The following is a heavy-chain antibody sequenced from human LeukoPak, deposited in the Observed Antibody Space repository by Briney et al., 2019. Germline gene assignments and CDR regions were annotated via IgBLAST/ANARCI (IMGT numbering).Heavy chain of an antibody. CDR3: ARDHDDGVVVPAARFDP. J-gene: IGHJ5*02. V-gene: IGHV1-69*13. CDR1: GGTFSSYA. D-gene: IGHD2-2*01. CDR2: IIPIFGTA. Sequence: SVKVSCKASGGTFSSYAISWVRQAPGQGLEWMGGIIPIFGTANYAQKFQGRVTITADESTSTAYMELSSLRSEDTAVYYCARDHDDGVVVPAARFDPWGQGTLVTVSS.